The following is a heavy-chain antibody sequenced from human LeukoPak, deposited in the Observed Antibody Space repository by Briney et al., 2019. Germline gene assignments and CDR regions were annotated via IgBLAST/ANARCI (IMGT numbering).Heavy chain of an antibody. D-gene: IGHD1-26*01. J-gene: IGHJ4*02. CDR3: ARDRPWELPLDY. Sequence: SETLSLTCTVSGGSISSGDYYWSWIRQPPGKGLEWIGYIYYSGSTYYNPSLKSRVTISVDTSKNQFSLKLSSVTAADTAVYYCARDRPWELPLDYWGQGTLVTVSS. CDR1: GGSISSGDYY. V-gene: IGHV4-30-4*01. CDR2: IYYSGST.